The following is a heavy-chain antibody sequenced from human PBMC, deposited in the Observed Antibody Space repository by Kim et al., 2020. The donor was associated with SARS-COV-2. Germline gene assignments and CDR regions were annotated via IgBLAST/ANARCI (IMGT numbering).Heavy chain of an antibody. CDR3: AKVYRGRVKTVAGTNDYFDY. V-gene: IGHV3-30*18. CDR2: ISYDGSNK. J-gene: IGHJ4*02. CDR1: GFTFSSYG. D-gene: IGHD6-19*01. Sequence: GGSLRLSCAASGFTFSSYGMHWVRQAPGKGLEWVAVISYDGSNKYYADSVKGRFTISRDNSKNTLYLQMNSLRAEDTAVYYCAKVYRGRVKTVAGTNDYFDYWGQGTLVTVSS.